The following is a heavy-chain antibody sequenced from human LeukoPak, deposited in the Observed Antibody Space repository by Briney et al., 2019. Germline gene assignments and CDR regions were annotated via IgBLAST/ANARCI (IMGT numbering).Heavy chain of an antibody. V-gene: IGHV1-3*01. Sequence: GASVKVSCKASGYTFTSYAMHWVRQAPEQRLEWMGWINAGNGNTKYSQKFQGRVTITRDTSASTAYMELSSLRSEDTAVYYCARSPPQGIVVVPAAIEFDPWGQGTLVTVSS. J-gene: IGHJ5*02. CDR3: ARSPPQGIVVVPAAIEFDP. D-gene: IGHD2-2*02. CDR2: INAGNGNT. CDR1: GYTFTSYA.